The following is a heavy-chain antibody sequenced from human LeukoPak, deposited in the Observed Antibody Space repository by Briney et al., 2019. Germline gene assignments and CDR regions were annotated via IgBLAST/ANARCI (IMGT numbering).Heavy chain of an antibody. Sequence: SETLSLTCTVSGGSISSYYWSWIRQPPGKGLEWIGYIYYSGSTNYNPSLKSRVTISVDTSKNQFSLKLSSVTAADTAVYYCARHAEDIVVGDSEYFDYRGQGTLVTVSS. J-gene: IGHJ4*02. CDR3: ARHAEDIVVGDSEYFDY. CDR1: GGSISSYY. D-gene: IGHD2-15*01. CDR2: IYYSGST. V-gene: IGHV4-59*08.